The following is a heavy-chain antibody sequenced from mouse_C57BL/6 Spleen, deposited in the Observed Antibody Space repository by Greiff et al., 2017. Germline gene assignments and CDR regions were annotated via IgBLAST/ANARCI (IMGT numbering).Heavy chain of an antibody. Sequence: QVQLKQSGAELVRPGTSVKVSCKASGYAFTNYLIEWVKQRPGQGLEWIGVINPGSGGTNYNEKFKGKATLTADKSSSTAYMQLSSLTSEDSAVYFCAREYYDYDGEFSPWYFDVWGTGTTVTVSS. J-gene: IGHJ1*03. V-gene: IGHV1-54*01. CDR1: GYAFTNYL. CDR3: AREYYDYDGEFSPWYFDV. D-gene: IGHD2-4*01. CDR2: INPGSGGT.